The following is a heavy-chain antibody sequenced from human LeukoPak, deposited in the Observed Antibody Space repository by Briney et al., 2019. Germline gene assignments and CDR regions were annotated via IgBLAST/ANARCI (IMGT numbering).Heavy chain of an antibody. CDR2: IYPGDSDT. V-gene: IGHV5-51*01. CDR1: GYSFTSYW. D-gene: IGHD2-15*01. J-gene: IGHJ4*02. CDR3: ARFVGACSGGSCYSDY. Sequence: GESLKISCKASGYSFTSYWIGWVRQMPGKGLEWMGIIYPGDSDTRYSPSFQGQVTISADKSINTAYLQWNSLKASDTAMYYCARFVGACSGGSCYSDYWGQGTLVTVSP.